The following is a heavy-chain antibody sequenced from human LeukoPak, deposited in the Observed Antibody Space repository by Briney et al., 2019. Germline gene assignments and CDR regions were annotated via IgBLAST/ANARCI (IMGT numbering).Heavy chain of an antibody. V-gene: IGHV1-69*13. CDR2: IIPIFGTA. CDR1: GGTFSSYA. CDR3: ASSFWSGYYQVDY. Sequence: ASVKVSRKASGGTFSSYAISWVRQAPGQGLEWMGGIIPIFGTANYAQKFQGRVTITADESTSTAYMELSSLRSEDTAVYYCASSFWSGYYQVDYWGQGTLVTVSS. D-gene: IGHD3-3*01. J-gene: IGHJ4*02.